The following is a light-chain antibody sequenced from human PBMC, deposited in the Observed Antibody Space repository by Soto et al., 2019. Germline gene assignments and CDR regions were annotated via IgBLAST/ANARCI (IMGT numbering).Light chain of an antibody. CDR2: DVS. CDR1: SSDVGDYNY. J-gene: IGLJ1*01. CDR3: SSYTSSSTLYV. Sequence: QSALTQPASVSGSPGQSITISCTGTSSDVGDYNYVSWYQQHPGKAPKLMIYDVSNRPSGVSNRFSGSKSGNTASLTISGRQAEDESYYYCSSYTSSSTLYVFGTGTKVPVL. V-gene: IGLV2-14*01.